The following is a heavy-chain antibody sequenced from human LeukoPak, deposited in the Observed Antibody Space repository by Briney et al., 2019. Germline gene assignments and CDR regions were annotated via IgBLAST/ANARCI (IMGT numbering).Heavy chain of an antibody. Sequence: GGSLSLPCAVSRFPFRRYAMLGARQARGKGRVWVSAISGSGGSTYYADSVKGRFTIPRDNSKNPLYLQMNSLRAEDTAVYYCAKGIHSSGWSLGYFDHWGQGTLVTVSS. D-gene: IGHD6-19*01. CDR1: RFPFRRYA. CDR2: ISGSGGST. J-gene: IGHJ4*02. V-gene: IGHV3-23*01. CDR3: AKGIHSSGWSLGYFDH.